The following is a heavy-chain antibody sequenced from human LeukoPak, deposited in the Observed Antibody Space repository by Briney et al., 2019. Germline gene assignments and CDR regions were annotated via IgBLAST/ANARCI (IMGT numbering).Heavy chain of an antibody. CDR2: IKNGAHTT. D-gene: IGHD3-10*01. CDR1: GFTFRDSA. V-gene: IGHV3-23*01. J-gene: IGHJ4*02. Sequence: GGSLRLSCAVSGFTFRDSAMSWVRQPPGKGLEWVSTIKNGAHTTNYADSVKGRLTISRDDSMNTLFLQMNSLRAEDTAVYYCAREYYGCFDYWGQGALVTVSS. CDR3: AREYYGCFDY.